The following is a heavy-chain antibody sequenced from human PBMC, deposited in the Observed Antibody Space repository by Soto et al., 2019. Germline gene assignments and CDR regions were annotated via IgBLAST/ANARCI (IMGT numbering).Heavy chain of an antibody. D-gene: IGHD3-22*01. CDR1: GFTFSNAW. CDR2: IKSKTDGGTT. V-gene: IGHV3-15*01. J-gene: IGHJ4*02. CDR3: TTATYYYDSSGYYYYFDY. Sequence: RGVLRLSCAASGFTFSNAWMSWVRQAPGKGLEWVGRIKSKTDGGTTDYAAPVKGRFTISRDDSKNTLYLQMNSLKTEDTAVYCCTTATYYYDSSGYYYYFDYWGQGTLVTVSS.